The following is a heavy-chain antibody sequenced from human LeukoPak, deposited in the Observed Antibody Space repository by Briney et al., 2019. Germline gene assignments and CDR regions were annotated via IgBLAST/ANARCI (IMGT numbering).Heavy chain of an antibody. CDR1: GGSISSYY. D-gene: IGHD6-19*01. CDR2: IYYSGST. J-gene: IGHJ4*02. V-gene: IGHV4-59*08. CDR3: ARSTGWPGFDF. Sequence: SETLSLTCTVSGGSISSYYWSWIRQPPGKGLEWIGNIYYSGSTNYNPSYNPSLKSRVTMSVDTSKTQFSLKLSSVTAADTAAYYCARSTGWPGFDFWGQGILVTVSS.